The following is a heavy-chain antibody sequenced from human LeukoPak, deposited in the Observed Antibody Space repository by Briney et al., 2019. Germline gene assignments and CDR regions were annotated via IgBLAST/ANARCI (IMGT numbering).Heavy chain of an antibody. CDR1: GFTFSRHW. CDR3: ESGIVATIGDY. J-gene: IGHJ4*02. Sequence: GGSLRLSCAASGFTFSRHWMHWVRQAPGKGLVWVSRINSDGSSTSYADSVKGRFTISRDNAKNTLYLQMNSLRAEDTAVYYCESGIVATIGDYWGQGTLVTASS. CDR2: INSDGSST. D-gene: IGHD5-12*01. V-gene: IGHV3-74*01.